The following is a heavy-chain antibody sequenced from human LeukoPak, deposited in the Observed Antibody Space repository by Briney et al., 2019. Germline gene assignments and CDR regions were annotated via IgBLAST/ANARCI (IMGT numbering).Heavy chain of an antibody. V-gene: IGHV1-69*13. CDR2: IIPIFGTA. Sequence: SVKVSCKASGGTFSSYAISWVRQAPGQGLEWMGGIIPIFGTANYAQKFQGRVTITAEESTSTAYMELSSLRSEDTAVYYCARSRGIAAAGQMEGWESFDYWGQGTLVTVSS. D-gene: IGHD6-13*01. CDR1: GGTFSSYA. J-gene: IGHJ4*02. CDR3: ARSRGIAAAGQMEGWESFDY.